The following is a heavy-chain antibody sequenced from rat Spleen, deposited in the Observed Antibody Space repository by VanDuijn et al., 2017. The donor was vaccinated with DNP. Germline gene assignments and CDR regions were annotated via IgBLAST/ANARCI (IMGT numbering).Heavy chain of an antibody. CDR2: ITSSDANP. V-gene: IGHV5S23*01. CDR3: KVGARY. CDR1: GFTFSDYA. J-gene: IGHJ2*01. Sequence: EVQLVESGGGLVQPGRSLKLSCAVSGFTFSDYAMAWVRQAPEKGLEWVASITSSDANPYYPDSVKGRFTISRDNAQDTLYLQMNSLRPEDTATYYCKVGARYWGQGVMVTVSS. D-gene: IGHD5-1*01.